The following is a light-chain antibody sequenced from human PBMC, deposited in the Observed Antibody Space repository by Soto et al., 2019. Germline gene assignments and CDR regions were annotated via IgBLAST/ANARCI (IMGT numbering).Light chain of an antibody. CDR1: QSISSW. V-gene: IGKV1-5*03. J-gene: IGKJ4*01. CDR2: KAS. Sequence: DIQMAQSPSTLSASVGDRVTITCRASQSISSWLAWYQQKPGKAPKLLIYKASGLESGVPSRFSGSGSGTEFTLTISSLQPDDFATYYCQQYNSLALTFGGGTKVDIK. CDR3: QQYNSLALT.